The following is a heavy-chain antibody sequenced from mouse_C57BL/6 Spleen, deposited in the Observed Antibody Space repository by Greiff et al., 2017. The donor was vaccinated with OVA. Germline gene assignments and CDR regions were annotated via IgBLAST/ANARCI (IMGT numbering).Heavy chain of an antibody. V-gene: IGHV1-72*01. CDR1: GYTFTSYW. CDR3: ARDYYGSSYDWYFDV. CDR2: IDPNSGGT. D-gene: IGHD1-1*01. J-gene: IGHJ1*03. Sequence: QVQLQQPGAELVKPGASVKLSCKASGYTFTSYWMHWVKQRPGRGLEWIGRIDPNSGGTKSNEKFKSKATLTVDKPSSTAYMQLSSLTSEDSAVYYGARDYYGSSYDWYFDVWGTGTTVTVSS.